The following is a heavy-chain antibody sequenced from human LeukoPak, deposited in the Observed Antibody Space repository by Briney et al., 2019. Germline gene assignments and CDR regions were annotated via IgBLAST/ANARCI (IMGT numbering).Heavy chain of an antibody. CDR2: ISSSGSTI. J-gene: IGHJ6*02. Sequence: PGGSLRLSCAASGFTFSSYEMNWVRQAPGKGLEWVSYISSSGSTIYYADSVKGRFTISRDNAKNSLYLQMNSLRAEDTAVYYCAGGLYIVVVPGGGMDVWGQGTTVTVSS. V-gene: IGHV3-48*03. D-gene: IGHD2-2*01. CDR3: AGGLYIVVVPGGGMDV. CDR1: GFTFSSYE.